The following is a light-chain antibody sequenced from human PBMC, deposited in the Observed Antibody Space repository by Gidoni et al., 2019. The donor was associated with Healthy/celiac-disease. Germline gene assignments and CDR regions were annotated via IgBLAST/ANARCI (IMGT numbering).Light chain of an antibody. CDR2: KAS. J-gene: IGKJ1*01. CDR1: QSISSW. Sequence: DIQMTQSPSTLSASVGDRVTITCRASQSISSWLAWYQQKPGKASKLLIYKASSLESGVPSRFSGSGSGTEFTLTISSLQPDDFATYYCQQYNSYPWTFXXXTKVEIK. V-gene: IGKV1-5*03. CDR3: QQYNSYPWT.